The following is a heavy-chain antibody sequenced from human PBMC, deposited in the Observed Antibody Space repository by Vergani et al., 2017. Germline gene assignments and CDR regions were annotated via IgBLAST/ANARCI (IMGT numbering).Heavy chain of an antibody. D-gene: IGHD3-9*01. CDR2: INPSGGPT. J-gene: IGHJ4*02. CDR1: GYTFSNYY. CDR3: SRGDYGILTGYRY. Sequence: QVQVVQSGAEVKKSGASVKVSCKTSGYTFSNYYMHWVRQAHGQGLEWMGIINPSGGPTNYAPKFQGRVTMTRDTSTRTGYIELSSLRSEDTAIYYCSRGDYGILTGYRYWGQGTLVTVSA. V-gene: IGHV1-46*03.